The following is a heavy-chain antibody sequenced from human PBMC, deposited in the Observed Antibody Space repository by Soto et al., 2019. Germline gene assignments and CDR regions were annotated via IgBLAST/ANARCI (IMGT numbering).Heavy chain of an antibody. CDR2: TYYRSKWYN. Sequence: PSQTLSLTCAISGDSVSSNSAAWNWIRQSPSRGLEWLGRTYYRSKWYNDYAVSVKSRITINPDTSKNQFSLQLNSVTPEDTAVYYCARVIAARPLYYYYGMDVWGQGTTVTVS. J-gene: IGHJ6*02. V-gene: IGHV6-1*01. CDR1: GDSVSSNSAA. D-gene: IGHD6-6*01. CDR3: ARVIAARPLYYYYGMDV.